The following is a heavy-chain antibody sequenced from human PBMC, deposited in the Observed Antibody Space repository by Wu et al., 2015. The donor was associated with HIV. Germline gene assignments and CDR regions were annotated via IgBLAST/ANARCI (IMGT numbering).Heavy chain of an antibody. J-gene: IGHJ4*02. V-gene: IGHV1-69*13. CDR1: GGTFSSYA. CDR3: ARAGGRDYYDSSGYYRW. CDR2: IIPIFGTA. D-gene: IGHD3-22*01. Sequence: QVQLVQSGAEVKKPGSSVKVSCKASGGTFSSYAISWVRQAPGQGLEWMGRIIPIFGTANYAQKFQGRVTITADESTSTAYMELSSLRSEDTAVYYCARAGGRDYYDSSGYYRWWGQGTLVTVSS.